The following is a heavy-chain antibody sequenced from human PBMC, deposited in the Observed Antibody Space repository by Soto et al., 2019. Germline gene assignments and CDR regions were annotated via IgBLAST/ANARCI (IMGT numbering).Heavy chain of an antibody. Sequence: QVQLVESGGGVVQPGRSLRLSCAASGFTFSSYGMHWVRQAPGKGLEWVAVIWYDGSNKYYADSVKGRFTISRDNFKNPLYLQMNSLRAEDTAVYYCARDGYCSGGSCYSVPVFDYWGQGTLVTVSS. D-gene: IGHD2-15*01. CDR1: GFTFSSYG. J-gene: IGHJ4*02. V-gene: IGHV3-33*01. CDR3: ARDGYCSGGSCYSVPVFDY. CDR2: IWYDGSNK.